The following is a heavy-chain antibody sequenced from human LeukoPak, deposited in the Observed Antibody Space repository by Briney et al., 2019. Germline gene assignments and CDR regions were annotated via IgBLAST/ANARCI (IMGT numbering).Heavy chain of an antibody. J-gene: IGHJ4*02. CDR3: ASATLGRSYLYYFDY. Sequence: GGSLRLSCAASGFTFSSYGMHWVRQAPGKGLEWVAVIWYDGSKEYLADSVKGRFTISRDNSKNTVYLQMNSLKTEDTAVYYCASATLGRSYLYYFDYWGQGTLVTVSS. CDR1: GFTFSSYG. D-gene: IGHD5-18*01. CDR2: IWYDGSKE. V-gene: IGHV3-33*01.